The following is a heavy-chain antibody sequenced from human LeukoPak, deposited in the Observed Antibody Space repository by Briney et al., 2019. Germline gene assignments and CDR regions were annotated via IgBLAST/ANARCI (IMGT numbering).Heavy chain of an antibody. CDR3: ASGGRAAAGTSLDY. J-gene: IGHJ4*02. CDR1: GGSISSYY. V-gene: IGHV4-59*12. D-gene: IGHD6-13*01. CDR2: IYYSGST. Sequence: AETLSLTCTVSGGSISSYYWSWIRQPPGKGLEWIGYIYYSGSTNYNPSLKSRVTISVDTSKNQFSLKLSSVTAADTAVYYCASGGRAAAGTSLDYWGQGTLVTVSS.